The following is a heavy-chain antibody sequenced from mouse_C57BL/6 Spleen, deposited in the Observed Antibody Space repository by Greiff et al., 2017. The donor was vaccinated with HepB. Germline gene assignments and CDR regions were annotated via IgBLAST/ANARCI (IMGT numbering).Heavy chain of an antibody. Sequence: QVQLQQPGAELVRPGSSVKLSCKASGYTFTSYWMHWVKQRPIQGLEWIGNIDPSDSETHYNQKFKDKATLTVDKSSSTAYMQLSSLTSEDSAVYDCARSGYGSSHYFDYWGQSTTLTVSS. CDR1: GYTFTSYW. CDR3: ARSGYGSSHYFDY. J-gene: IGHJ2*01. D-gene: IGHD1-1*01. V-gene: IGHV1-52*01. CDR2: IDPSDSET.